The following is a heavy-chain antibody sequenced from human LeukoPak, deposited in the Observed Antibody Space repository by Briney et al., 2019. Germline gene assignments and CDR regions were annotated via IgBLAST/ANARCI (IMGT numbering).Heavy chain of an antibody. J-gene: IGHJ4*02. Sequence: AESLKISCKGSGYCFTSYWIGGVRQLPARDVEWMGIIYPGDSDTRYSPSFQGQVTISANKSISTAHLQWSSLKASDTAMYYGARHPYSSRWPYYLDYWGQGTLVTVPS. CDR1: GYCFTSYW. D-gene: IGHD6-13*01. CDR2: IYPGDSDT. CDR3: ARHPYSSRWPYYLDY. V-gene: IGHV5-51*01.